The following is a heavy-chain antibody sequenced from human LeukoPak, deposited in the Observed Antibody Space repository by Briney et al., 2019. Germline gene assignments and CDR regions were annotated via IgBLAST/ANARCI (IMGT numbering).Heavy chain of an antibody. J-gene: IGHJ4*02. CDR2: IYTSGST. V-gene: IGHV4-4*07. CDR1: GGSISSYY. Sequence: SETLSPTCTVSGGSISSYYWSWIRQPAEKGLEWIGRIYTSGSTNYNPSLKSRVTMSVDTSKNQFSLKLSSVSAADTAVYYCARDDYYDSSGYWYYWGQGTLVTVSS. D-gene: IGHD3-22*01. CDR3: ARDDYYDSSGYWYY.